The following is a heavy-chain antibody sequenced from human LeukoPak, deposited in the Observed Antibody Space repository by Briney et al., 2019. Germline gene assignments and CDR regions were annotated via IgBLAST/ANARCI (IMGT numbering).Heavy chain of an antibody. CDR1: GFTFSGSA. CDR2: IRSKANSYAT. Sequence: GGSLRLSCATSGFTFSGSAIHWVRQASGKGLEWVGRIRSKANSYATTDVASVRGRFSISRDDSKNTAYLQMNSLKTEDTAVYYCTRPSYDSSVSGVVYWGQGTLVTVSS. D-gene: IGHD3-22*01. V-gene: IGHV3-73*01. CDR3: TRPSYDSSVSGVVY. J-gene: IGHJ4*02.